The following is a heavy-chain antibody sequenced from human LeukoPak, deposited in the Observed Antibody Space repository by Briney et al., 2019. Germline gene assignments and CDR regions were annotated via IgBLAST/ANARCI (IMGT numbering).Heavy chain of an antibody. V-gene: IGHV3-23*01. Sequence: GGSLRLSCAASGFSSSTYAMTWLRQAPGKGLEWVSTTTDSGGSTHYADAVKGRFTMSRDNSKNTLYLQLNSLRDEDTAVYYCARDVSMDIGGSDCWGPGTLVTVSS. D-gene: IGHD2-2*03. CDR3: ARDVSMDIGGSDC. CDR1: GFSSSTYA. J-gene: IGHJ4*02. CDR2: TTDSGGST.